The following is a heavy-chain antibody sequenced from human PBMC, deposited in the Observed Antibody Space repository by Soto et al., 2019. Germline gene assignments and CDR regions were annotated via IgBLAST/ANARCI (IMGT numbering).Heavy chain of an antibody. CDR1: GGSFSGYY. CDR2: INHSGST. J-gene: IGHJ4*02. CDR3: ARYDYGDYARTFDY. Sequence: SETLSLTCAVYGGSFSGYYWSWIRQPPGKGLEWIGEINHSGSTNYNPSLKSRVTISVDTSKNQFSLKLSSVTAADTAVYYCARYDYGDYARTFDYWGQGTLVTVSS. V-gene: IGHV4-34*01. D-gene: IGHD4-17*01.